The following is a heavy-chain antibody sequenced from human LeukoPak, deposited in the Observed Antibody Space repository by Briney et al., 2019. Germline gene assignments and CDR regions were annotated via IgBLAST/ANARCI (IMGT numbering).Heavy chain of an antibody. V-gene: IGHV4-61*02. CDR1: GGSISSSNHY. CDR2: IYIIGST. Sequence: SQTLSLTCTVSGGSISSSNHYWSWIRQPAGKGLEWIGRIYIIGSTNYNPSLKSRVTISVNTSKNQFSLKLSSVTAADTAVYYCARQVVGAPNPWGQGTLVTVS. CDR3: ARQVVGAPNP. D-gene: IGHD1-26*01. J-gene: IGHJ5*02.